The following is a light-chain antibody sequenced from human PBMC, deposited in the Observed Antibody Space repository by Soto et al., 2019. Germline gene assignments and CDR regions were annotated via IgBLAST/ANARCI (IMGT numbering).Light chain of an antibody. CDR3: SSYTTGSTSYV. V-gene: IGLV2-14*01. J-gene: IGLJ1*01. CDR2: EVS. Sequence: QSVLTQPASVSGSPGQSITISCTGTSSDVGGYNYVSWYQQHAGEAPKVMIYEVSNRPSGVSNRFSGSKSGNTASLTISGLQAEDEADYYCSSYTTGSTSYVFGTGTKVTVL. CDR1: SSDVGGYNY.